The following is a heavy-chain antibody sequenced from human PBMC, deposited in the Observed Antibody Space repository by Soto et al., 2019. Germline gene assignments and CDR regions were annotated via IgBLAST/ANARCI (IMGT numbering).Heavy chain of an antibody. D-gene: IGHD3-10*01. V-gene: IGHV1-69*01. CDR1: GDTFKNSV. Sequence: QVQVVQSGVKVRRPGSSVKVSCKASGDTFKNSVISWVRQAPGQGLEWMGGIIPLFGTTDFAQRFQGRLTITTDESTTTAYMELSRLRSEDTATYYCAAELGFGKLSVVWGQGTTVIVSS. CDR3: AAELGFGKLSVV. J-gene: IGHJ6*02. CDR2: IIPLFGTT.